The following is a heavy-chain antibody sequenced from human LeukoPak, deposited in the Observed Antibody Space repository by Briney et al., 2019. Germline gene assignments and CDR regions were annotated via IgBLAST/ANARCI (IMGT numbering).Heavy chain of an antibody. D-gene: IGHD3-3*01. CDR3: TTNTLFGVAAYYYYYYYMDV. CDR1: GFTFSDAW. Sequence: GGSLRLSCAASGFTFSDAWMSWVRQAPGKGLDWVGRIETQTHGGTTDYAAPVKGRFTIPRDDSKNTLYLQMNSLKTADTAVYYCTTNTLFGVAAYYYYYYYMDVWGKGTTVTVSS. V-gene: IGHV3-15*04. J-gene: IGHJ6*03. CDR2: IETQTHGGTT.